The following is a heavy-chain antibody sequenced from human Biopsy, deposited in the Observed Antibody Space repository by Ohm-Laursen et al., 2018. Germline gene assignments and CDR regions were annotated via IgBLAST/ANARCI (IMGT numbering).Heavy chain of an antibody. CDR1: GDSINSSY. Sequence: QTLSLTCTVSGDSINSSYWSWIRQAPGKGLEWIGFISNSGNTNYNPSLKSRVTISADTSKNQFSLKLGSVTVADTAVFYSARRGSGGRSFDYWGQGSLVTVSS. CDR3: ARRGSGGRSFDY. CDR2: ISNSGNT. J-gene: IGHJ4*02. D-gene: IGHD2-15*01. V-gene: IGHV4-59*08.